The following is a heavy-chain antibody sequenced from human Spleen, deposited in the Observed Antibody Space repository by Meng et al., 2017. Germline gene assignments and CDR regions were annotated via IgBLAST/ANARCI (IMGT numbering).Heavy chain of an antibody. V-gene: IGHV3-23*01. CDR2: ISGNGESS. Sequence: GESLKISCAASGFTFSKWAMSWVRQAPGKGLEWISAISGNGESSFYADSVKGRFTISRDNSKNALYLEMSSLRDEDTAVYYCAQGRDYYDSSGYSYFQYWGQGSLVTVSS. D-gene: IGHD3-22*01. CDR1: GFTFSKWA. CDR3: AQGRDYYDSSGYSYFQY. J-gene: IGHJ1*01.